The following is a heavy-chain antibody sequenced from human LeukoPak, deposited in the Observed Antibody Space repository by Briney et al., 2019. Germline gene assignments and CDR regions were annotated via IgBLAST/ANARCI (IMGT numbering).Heavy chain of an antibody. J-gene: IGHJ5*02. CDR3: ATDLYGGEYQLLSGWFDP. Sequence: GASVKVSCKVSGYTLTELSMHWVRQAPGKGLEWMGGFDTEYGETIYAKKFQGRVTMTEDTSTDPAYMELSSLRSEDTAVYYCATDLYGGEYQLLSGWFDPWGQGTLVTVSS. V-gene: IGHV1-24*01. D-gene: IGHD2-2*01. CDR1: GYTLTELS. CDR2: FDTEYGET.